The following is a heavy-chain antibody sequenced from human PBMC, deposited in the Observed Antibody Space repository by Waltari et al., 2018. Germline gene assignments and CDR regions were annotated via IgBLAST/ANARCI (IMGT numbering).Heavy chain of an antibody. J-gene: IGHJ4*02. Sequence: QVQLQESGPGLVKPSQTLSLTCTVSGGSISSGAYYWCWIRLYPGKGLDWIGYINNSGSSSYTPSLRSRLSISVDTSNNQFSLKLTSVTAADTAVYFCARSPTYYGSGTYYLRPQYYFDYWGQGTLVSVSS. CDR3: ARSPTYYGSGTYYLRPQYYFDY. V-gene: IGHV4-31*03. CDR1: GGSISSGAYY. CDR2: INNSGSS. D-gene: IGHD3-10*01.